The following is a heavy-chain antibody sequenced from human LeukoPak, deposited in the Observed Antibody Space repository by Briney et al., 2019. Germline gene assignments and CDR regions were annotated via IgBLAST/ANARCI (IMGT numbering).Heavy chain of an antibody. CDR1: GGSISSSSYY. Sequence: SETLSLTCTVSGGSISSSSYYWGWIRQPPGKGLEWLGEINHSVSTNYNPSLKSLVTISVDASKNQFSLKLSSVTAADTAVYYCARAGRLLYANYYDSSGYYGYWGQGTLVTVSS. CDR3: ARAGRLLYANYYDSSGYYGY. D-gene: IGHD3-22*01. V-gene: IGHV4-39*07. J-gene: IGHJ4*02. CDR2: INHSVST.